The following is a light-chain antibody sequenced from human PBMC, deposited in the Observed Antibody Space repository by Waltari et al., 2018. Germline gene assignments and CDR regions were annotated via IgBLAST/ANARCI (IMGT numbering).Light chain of an antibody. CDR2: KDN. CDR3: QSTDSSGTSWV. CDR1: ALPRQY. V-gene: IGLV3-25*03. J-gene: IGLJ3*02. Sequence: SYELTQPPSVPVSPGQTARISCSGDALPRQYVYWYQQKPGQAPILVIYKDNDRPSGIAERFSGSSSGTTVTLTISGVQAEDEADYYCQSTDSSGTSWVFGGGTKLTVL.